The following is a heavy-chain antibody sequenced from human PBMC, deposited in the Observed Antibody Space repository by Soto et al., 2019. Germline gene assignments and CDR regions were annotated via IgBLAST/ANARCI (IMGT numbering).Heavy chain of an antibody. D-gene: IGHD4-17*01. CDR3: ARVWTTVTNWFDP. Sequence: PSETLSLTCTVSGGSISSSYWSWIRQPPGKGLEWIGYIYDSGSTYYNSSLKSRVTMSVDTSKNQFSLKLSSVTAADTAVYYCARVWTTVTNWFDPWGQGTLVTVSS. J-gene: IGHJ5*02. V-gene: IGHV4-59*12. CDR1: GGSISSSY. CDR2: IYDSGST.